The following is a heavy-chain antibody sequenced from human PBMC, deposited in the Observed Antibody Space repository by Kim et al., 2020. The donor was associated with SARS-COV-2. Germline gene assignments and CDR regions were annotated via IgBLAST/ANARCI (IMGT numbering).Heavy chain of an antibody. D-gene: IGHD3-22*01. CDR3: ARRGVYDSSGYYDY. J-gene: IGHJ4*02. V-gene: IGHV3-64*01. Sequence: GGSLRLSCAASGFTFSTYAMHWVRQAPGKGLEFVSAISSNGGSTYYANSVKGRFIISRDNSKNTVYLQMGSMRAEDMAAYYCARRGVYDSSGYYDYWGQGTLVTVSS. CDR2: ISSNGGST. CDR1: GFTFSTYA.